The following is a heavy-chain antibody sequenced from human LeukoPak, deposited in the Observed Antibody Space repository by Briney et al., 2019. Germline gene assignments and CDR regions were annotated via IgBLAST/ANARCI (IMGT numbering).Heavy chain of an antibody. V-gene: IGHV3-53*01. Sequence: GGSLRLSRAASGFTVRTYYMSWVRQAQGKGLVWVSLMYSGGGVFYADSVRGRFTVSRDSSKNTQYLQMNTLRAEDTALYYCAITMVRGVTFSDYYYSGVDVWGQGTTVTVSS. CDR2: MYSGGGV. J-gene: IGHJ6*02. CDR3: AITMVRGVTFSDYYYSGVDV. D-gene: IGHD3-10*01. CDR1: GFTVRTYY.